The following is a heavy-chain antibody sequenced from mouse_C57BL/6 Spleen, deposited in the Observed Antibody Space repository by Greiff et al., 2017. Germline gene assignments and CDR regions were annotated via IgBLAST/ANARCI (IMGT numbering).Heavy chain of an antibody. CDR3: TGYDSSWFAY. D-gene: IGHD2-4*01. Sequence: EVQVVESGGGLVQPGGSMKLSCAASGFTFSDAWMDWVRQSPEKGLEWVAEIRNKANNHATYYAESVKGRFTISRDDSKSSVYLQMNSLRAEDTGIYYCTGYDSSWFAYWGQGTLVTVSA. V-gene: IGHV6-6*01. CDR2: IRNKANNHAT. J-gene: IGHJ3*01. CDR1: GFTFSDAW.